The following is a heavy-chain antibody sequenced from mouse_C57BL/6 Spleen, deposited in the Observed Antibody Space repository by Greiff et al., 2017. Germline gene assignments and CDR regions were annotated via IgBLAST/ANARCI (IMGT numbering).Heavy chain of an antibody. CDR3: ARSGITTVVAYYFDY. V-gene: IGHV1-61*01. Sequence: QVHVKQPGAELVRPGSSVKLSCKASGYTFTSYWMDWVKQRPGQGLEWIGNIYPSDSETHYNQKFKDKATLTVDKSSSTAYMQLSSLTSEDSAVYYCARSGITTVVAYYFDYWGQGTTLTVSS. CDR1: GYTFTSYW. J-gene: IGHJ2*01. CDR2: IYPSDSET. D-gene: IGHD1-1*01.